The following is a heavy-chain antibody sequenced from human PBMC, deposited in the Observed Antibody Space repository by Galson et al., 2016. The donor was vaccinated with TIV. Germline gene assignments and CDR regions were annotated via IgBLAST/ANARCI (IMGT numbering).Heavy chain of an antibody. CDR2: IYSGGST. V-gene: IGHV3-53*01. Sequence: SLRLSCAASGFSVSDHYMSWVRQAPGKVLDWVSFIYSGGSTKYADSVKGRFTISRDSSKNTVFLQMNSLRAEDTAVYYCARHLTTAGYFGMDVWRQGTTVT. D-gene: IGHD3-9*01. J-gene: IGHJ6*02. CDR3: ARHLTTAGYFGMDV. CDR1: GFSVSDHY.